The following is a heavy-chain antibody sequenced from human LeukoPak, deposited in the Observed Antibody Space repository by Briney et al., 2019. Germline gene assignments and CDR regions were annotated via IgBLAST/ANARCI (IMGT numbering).Heavy chain of an antibody. V-gene: IGHV1-69*13. CDR2: IIPIFGTA. J-gene: IGHJ4*02. D-gene: IGHD3-22*01. Sequence: SVKVSCKASGGTFSSYAISWVRQAPGQGLEWMGGIIPIFGTANYAQKFQGRVTITADESTSTAYMELSSLRSEDTAVYYCARGLGEYYYDSSGKDWGQGTLVTVSS. CDR3: ARGLGEYYYDSSGKD. CDR1: GGTFSSYA.